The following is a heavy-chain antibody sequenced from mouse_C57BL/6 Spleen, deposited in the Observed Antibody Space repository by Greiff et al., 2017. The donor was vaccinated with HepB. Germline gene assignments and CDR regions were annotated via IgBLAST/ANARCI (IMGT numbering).Heavy chain of an antibody. CDR3: ARWDYYGSSRFAY. CDR1: GYTFTSYT. Sequence: VQLQQSGAELARPGASVKMSCKASGYTFTSYTMHWVKQRPGQGLEWIGYINPSSGYTKYNQKFKDKATLTADKSSSTAYMQLSSLTSEDSAVYYCARWDYYGSSRFAYWGQGTLVTVSA. D-gene: IGHD1-1*01. CDR2: INPSSGYT. V-gene: IGHV1-4*01. J-gene: IGHJ3*01.